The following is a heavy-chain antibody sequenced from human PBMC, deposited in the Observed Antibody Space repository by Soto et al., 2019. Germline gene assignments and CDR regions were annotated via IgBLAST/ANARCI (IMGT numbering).Heavy chain of an antibody. CDR2: IYWDDDK. Sequence: QITLKESGPPLVRPAQTLTLTCAFSGFSLTTTRMGVAWIRQPPGKALEWLALIYWDDDKRYSPSLKNRLTVSKDTSTNRVVLTITNISPDDTGNYFCAQAGDFDLLSFDRWGPGTPVTVSS. CDR3: AQAGDFDLLSFDR. V-gene: IGHV2-5*02. J-gene: IGHJ4*02. CDR1: GFSLTTTRMG. D-gene: IGHD2-15*01.